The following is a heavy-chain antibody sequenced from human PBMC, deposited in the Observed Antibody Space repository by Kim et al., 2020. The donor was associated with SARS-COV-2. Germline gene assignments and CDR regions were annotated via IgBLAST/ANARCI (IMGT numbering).Heavy chain of an antibody. Sequence: GGSLRLSCTPSGLTFSNYDMHWVRQAPGKGLEWMAGISSDGSSESYADSVKGRFSISRDNARNTLFLQMYSLTLEDTAVYYCANVAGIQSLLMDVWGQGTTFTVSS. CDR1: GLTFSNYD. D-gene: IGHD2-21*01. CDR3: ANVAGIQSLLMDV. V-gene: IGHV3-30*18. CDR2: ISSDGSSE. J-gene: IGHJ6*02.